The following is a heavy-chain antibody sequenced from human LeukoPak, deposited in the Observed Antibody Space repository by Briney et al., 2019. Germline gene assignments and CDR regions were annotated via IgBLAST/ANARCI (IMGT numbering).Heavy chain of an antibody. CDR1: GGSISSYY. V-gene: IGHV4-59*01. Sequence: SETLSLTCTVSGGSISSYYWSWIRQPPGKGLEWIGYIYYSGSTNYNPSLKSRVTISVDTSKNQFSLKLSSVTAANTAVYYCARAEYSSSWSTEKFYFDYWGQGTLVTVSS. J-gene: IGHJ4*02. D-gene: IGHD6-13*01. CDR2: IYYSGST. CDR3: ARAEYSSSWSTEKFYFDY.